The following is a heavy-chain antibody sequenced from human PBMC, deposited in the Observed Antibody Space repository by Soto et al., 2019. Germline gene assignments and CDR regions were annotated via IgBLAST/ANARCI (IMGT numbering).Heavy chain of an antibody. V-gene: IGHV3-48*04. Sequence: GSLRLSCAASGFTFRDYAMSWVRQAPGKGLEWVSGIGSSGSTTHHADSVKGRFTISRDNAKNSLYLQMNSLRAEDTAVYYCARDGSSGWLDAFDIWGHGTMVTVSS. CDR3: ARDGSSGWLDAFDI. CDR2: IGSSGSTT. J-gene: IGHJ3*02. CDR1: GFTFRDYA. D-gene: IGHD6-19*01.